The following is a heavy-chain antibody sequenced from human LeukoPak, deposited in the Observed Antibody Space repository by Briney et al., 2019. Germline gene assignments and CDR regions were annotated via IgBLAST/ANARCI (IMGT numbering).Heavy chain of an antibody. Sequence: GASVKVSCKASGYTFTGYYMHWVRQAPGQGLEWMGWINPNSGGTNYAQKLQGRVTMTRDTSISTAYMELSRLRSDDTAVYYCARASTSCDTGECYFDFWGQGTLVTVSS. J-gene: IGHJ4*02. CDR3: ARASTSCDTGECYFDF. CDR1: GYTFTGYY. CDR2: INPNSGGT. V-gene: IGHV1-2*02. D-gene: IGHD2-2*02.